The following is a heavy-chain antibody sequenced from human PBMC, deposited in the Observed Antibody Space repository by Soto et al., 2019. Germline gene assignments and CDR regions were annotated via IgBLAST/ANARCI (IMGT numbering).Heavy chain of an antibody. CDR3: ARAARWLQSRYFDL. Sequence: PGGSLRLSCAASGFTFSNYDMHWVRQATGKGLEWVSAIDIAGDTYYPDSVKGRFTISREKAKNSLYLQMNSLRADDTAVYYCARAARWLQSRYFDLWGRGTSVTVSS. V-gene: IGHV3-13*01. CDR2: IDIAGDT. CDR1: GFTFSNYD. J-gene: IGHJ2*01. D-gene: IGHD5-12*01.